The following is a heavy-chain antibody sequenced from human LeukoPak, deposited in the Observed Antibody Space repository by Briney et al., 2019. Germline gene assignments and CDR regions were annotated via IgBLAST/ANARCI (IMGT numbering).Heavy chain of an antibody. D-gene: IGHD2-2*01. Sequence: SETLSLTCTVSSGSISSSTYHWGWIRQPPGKGLEWIGSTFFSGSTYYNPSLKSRVTISVDTSKNQFSLRLSSVTAADTAVYYCARDGDCSSDSCYFDYWGQGILVTVSS. CDR3: ARDGDCSSDSCYFDY. J-gene: IGHJ4*02. CDR2: TFFSGST. V-gene: IGHV4-39*07. CDR1: SGSISSSTYH.